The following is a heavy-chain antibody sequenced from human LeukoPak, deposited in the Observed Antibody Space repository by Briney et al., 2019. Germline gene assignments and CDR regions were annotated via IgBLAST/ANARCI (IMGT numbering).Heavy chain of an antibody. CDR3: ARDPYDSSGYYDY. Sequence: PSETLSLTCTVSGGSISSGDYYWSWTRQPPGKGLEWIGYIYYSGSTYYNPSLKSRVTISVDTSKNQFSLKLSSVTAADTAVYYCARDPYDSSGYYDYWGQGTLVTVSS. CDR2: IYYSGST. V-gene: IGHV4-30-4*08. J-gene: IGHJ4*02. D-gene: IGHD3-22*01. CDR1: GGSISSGDYY.